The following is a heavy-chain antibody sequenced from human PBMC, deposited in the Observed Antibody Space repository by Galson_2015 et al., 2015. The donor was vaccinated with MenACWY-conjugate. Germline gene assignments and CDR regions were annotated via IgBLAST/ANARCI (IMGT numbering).Heavy chain of an antibody. D-gene: IGHD4-11*01. CDR2: IYAANGST. V-gene: IGHV1-3*01. J-gene: IGHJ6*01. CDR3: ARDPKVTAGRGPKHMDV. CDR1: GYTFTRSA. Sequence: SVKDSCKASGYTFTRSAMHWVRQAPGQGLEWMGWIYAANGSTTYSQRLQGRVTITRDTSASTVYMELNALRSEDTAVYYCARDPKVTAGRGPKHMDVWGQGTTDSVST.